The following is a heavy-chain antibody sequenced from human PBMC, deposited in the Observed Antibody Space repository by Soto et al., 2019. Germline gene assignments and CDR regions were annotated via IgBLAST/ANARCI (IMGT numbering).Heavy chain of an antibody. CDR3: ARSKGYSNNNLYYFDY. Sequence: ASVEASCKASGYSFSDYGFSWVRQAPGQVLEWLELTSPYNGKAFDVKNCQERLTMTTDTSTNTFYMDLSRLTSDDTAVYYCARSKGYSNNNLYYFDYWG. CDR1: GYSFSDYG. V-gene: IGHV1-18*01. J-gene: IGHJ4*01. D-gene: IGHD2-15*01. CDR2: TSPYNGKA.